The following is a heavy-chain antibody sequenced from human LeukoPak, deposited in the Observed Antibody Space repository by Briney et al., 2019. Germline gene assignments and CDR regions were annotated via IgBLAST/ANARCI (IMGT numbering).Heavy chain of an antibody. D-gene: IGHD4-23*01. Sequence: GGSLRLSCAASGFTFSSYAMHWVRQAPGKGLEWVAVIWYDGSNKYYADSVKGRFTISRDNSKNTLYLQMNSLRAEDTAVYYCAKDRHYGGFDYWGQGTLVTVSS. CDR3: AKDRHYGGFDY. CDR1: GFTFSSYA. CDR2: IWYDGSNK. V-gene: IGHV3-33*06. J-gene: IGHJ4*02.